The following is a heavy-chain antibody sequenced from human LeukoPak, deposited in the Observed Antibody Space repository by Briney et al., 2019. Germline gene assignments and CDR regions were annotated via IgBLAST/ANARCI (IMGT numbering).Heavy chain of an antibody. CDR2: IKSRTNGGTT. CDR3: ATTVGAIAGMDY. V-gene: IGHV3-15*01. Sequence: PGGSLRLSCAAPGFSFSNAWVTWVRQAPGKGLEWVGHIKSRTNGGTTHYAEPVKGQFTISRDDSRNMVYLQMNSLKTEDTAVYYCATTVGAIAGMDYWGQGALVTVSS. J-gene: IGHJ4*02. D-gene: IGHD1-26*01. CDR1: GFSFSNAW.